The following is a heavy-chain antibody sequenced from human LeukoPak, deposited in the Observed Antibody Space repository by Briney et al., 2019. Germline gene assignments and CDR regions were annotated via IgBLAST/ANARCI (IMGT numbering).Heavy chain of an antibody. Sequence: PSETLSLTCTVSGGSIRSYYWSWIRQPPGKGLEWIGYIYFSGSTSYNPSLKSRVTISVDRSKNQFSLKLSSVAAADTAVYYCTRSYDTNFDYWGQGTLVTVSS. CDR1: GGSIRSYY. D-gene: IGHD3-3*01. J-gene: IGHJ4*02. CDR2: IYFSGST. V-gene: IGHV4-59*01. CDR3: TRSYDTNFDY.